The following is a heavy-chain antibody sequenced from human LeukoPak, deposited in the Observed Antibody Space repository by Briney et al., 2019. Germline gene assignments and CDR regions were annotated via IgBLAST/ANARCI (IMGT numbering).Heavy chain of an antibody. V-gene: IGHV3-30*04. J-gene: IGHJ4*02. CDR2: ISYDGSNK. CDR1: GFTFSSYA. CDR3: TTVTTVTRGY. D-gene: IGHD4-17*01. Sequence: GGSLRLSCAASGFTFSSYAMHWVRQAPGKGLEWVAVISYDGSNKYYADSVKGRFTISRDNSKNTLYLQMNSLKTEDTAVYYCTTVTTVTRGYWGQGTLVTVSS.